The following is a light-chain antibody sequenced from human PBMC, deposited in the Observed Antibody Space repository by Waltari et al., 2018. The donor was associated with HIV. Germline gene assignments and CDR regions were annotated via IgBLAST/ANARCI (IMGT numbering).Light chain of an antibody. CDR1: SSDVAANIF. V-gene: IGLV2-14*03. Sequence: SPLTPPASVSGSAEQSTIPSCTATSSDVAANIFASYYQKHANNPTQLMIYDVSHRPSGTTKRCCGSKASKTASTTNAGQQAEDEADYYCTSATGRTDVFGTGTKVTVL. CDR3: TSATGRTDV. J-gene: IGLJ1*01. CDR2: DVS.